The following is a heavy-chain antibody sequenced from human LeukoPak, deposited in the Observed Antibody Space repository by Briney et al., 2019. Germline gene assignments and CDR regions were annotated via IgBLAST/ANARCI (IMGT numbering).Heavy chain of an antibody. CDR2: IAWGEDK. Sequence: SGPALVNPTQTLTLKCTFSGFSPSSSGMCLIWIRQPPGQALERLGRIAWGEDKYDSTSLKTQSPISKDTSKIRVHLTMTHLDHVDTATYYCARISRITFGELHDYWGQGTLVTVAS. D-gene: IGHD3-16*01. CDR3: ARISRITFGELHDY. V-gene: IGHV2-70*11. CDR1: GFSPSSSGMC. J-gene: IGHJ4*02.